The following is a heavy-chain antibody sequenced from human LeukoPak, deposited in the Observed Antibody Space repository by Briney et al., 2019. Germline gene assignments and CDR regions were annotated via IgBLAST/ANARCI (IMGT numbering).Heavy chain of an antibody. CDR3: AKTDSSDYSYYFDY. D-gene: IGHD3-22*01. V-gene: IGHV3-23*01. CDR2: ISGSGGRT. Sequence: GGSLRLSCAASGFTFSSYAMSWVRQAPGKGLEWVSAISGSGGRTYYADSVKGRFTISRDNSKNTLYLQMNSLRAEDTAVYYCAKTDSSDYSYYFDYWGQGTLVTVSS. J-gene: IGHJ4*02. CDR1: GFTFSSYA.